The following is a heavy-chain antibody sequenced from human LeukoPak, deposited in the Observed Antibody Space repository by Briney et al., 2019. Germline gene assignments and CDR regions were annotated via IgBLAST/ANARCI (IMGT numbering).Heavy chain of an antibody. J-gene: IGHJ6*02. V-gene: IGHV3-23*01. CDR3: AKIPAEFYYYYYGMDV. CDR2: ISGSGGST. CDR1: GFTFSSYA. Sequence: GGSLRLSCAASGFTFSSYAMSWVRQAPGKGLKWVSAISGSGGSTYYADSVKGRFTISRDNSKNTQYLQMNSLRADDTAVYYCAKIPAEFYYYYYGMDVWGQGTTVTVSS. D-gene: IGHD2-2*01.